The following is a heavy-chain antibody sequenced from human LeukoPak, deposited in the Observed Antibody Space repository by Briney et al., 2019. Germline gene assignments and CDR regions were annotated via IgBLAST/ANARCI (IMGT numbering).Heavy chain of an antibody. D-gene: IGHD6-19*01. CDR2: IYYSGST. V-gene: IGHV4-39*01. Sequence: GSLRLSCAASGFTVSSNYISWIRQPPGKGLEWIGSIYYSGSTYYNPSLKSRVTISVDTSKNQFSLKLTSVTAADTAVYSCARQKGGVAGLKYYFDYWGRGTLVTVSS. J-gene: IGHJ4*02. CDR3: ARQKGGVAGLKYYFDY. CDR1: GFTVSSNY.